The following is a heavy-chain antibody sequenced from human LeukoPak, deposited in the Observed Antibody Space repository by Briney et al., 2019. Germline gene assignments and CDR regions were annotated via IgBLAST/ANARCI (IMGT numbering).Heavy chain of an antibody. J-gene: IGHJ4*02. V-gene: IGHV1-46*01. CDR1: GYAFTSHF. CDR3: ATSKDPIAAGRGDYFDY. CDR2: IHPDGETT. Sequence: ASVKVSCKTSGYAFTSHFMHWVRQPPGQGLEWVGTIHPDGETTTYGQKFQGRVTMTEDTSTDTAYMELSSLRSEDTAVYYCATSKDPIAAGRGDYFDYWGQGTLVTVSS. D-gene: IGHD6-13*01.